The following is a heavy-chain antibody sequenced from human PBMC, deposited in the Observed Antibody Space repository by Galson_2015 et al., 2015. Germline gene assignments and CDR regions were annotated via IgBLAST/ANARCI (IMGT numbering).Heavy chain of an antibody. CDR3: ARSVSFTFDL. Sequence: SLRLSCAASGFTFSSYWMHWVRQAPGKGLVWVSRIAGDETTTFYADSVKGRFTISRDNAKNTLYLQMNSLRAEDSAVYYCARSVSFTFDLWGQGTLVTVSS. CDR1: GFTFSSYW. J-gene: IGHJ4*02. V-gene: IGHV3-74*01. CDR2: IAGDETTT. D-gene: IGHD3-16*02.